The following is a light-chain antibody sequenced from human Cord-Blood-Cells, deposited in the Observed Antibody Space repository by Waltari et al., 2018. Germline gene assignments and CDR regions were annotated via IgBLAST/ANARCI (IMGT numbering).Light chain of an antibody. J-gene: IGKJ5*01. CDR2: DAS. CDR3: QQRSNWPPIT. V-gene: IGKV3-11*01. CDR1: QSVSSY. Sequence: EIVLTQSQATLSLSPGERATISCRASQSVSSYLARYQQKPGQAPRLLIYDASNRATGIPARFSGSGSGTDFTLTISSLEPEDFAVYYCQQRSNWPPITFGQGTRLEIK.